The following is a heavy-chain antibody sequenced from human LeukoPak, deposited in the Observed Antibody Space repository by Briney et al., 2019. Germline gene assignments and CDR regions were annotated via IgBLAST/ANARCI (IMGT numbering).Heavy chain of an antibody. Sequence: PSETLSLTCIVSGGSINSYYWTWIRQPAGKGLEWIGRIYTSGTTNYNPSLKSRVTMSVDTSKNQFSLKLSSVTAADTAMYYCAREINVDTAMVLDYWGQGTLVTVSS. V-gene: IGHV4-4*07. CDR2: IYTSGTT. CDR1: GGSINSYY. D-gene: IGHD5-18*01. J-gene: IGHJ4*02. CDR3: AREINVDTAMVLDY.